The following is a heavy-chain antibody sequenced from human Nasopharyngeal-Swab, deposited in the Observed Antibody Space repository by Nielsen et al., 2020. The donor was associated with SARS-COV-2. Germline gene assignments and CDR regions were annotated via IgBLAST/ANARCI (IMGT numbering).Heavy chain of an antibody. V-gene: IGHV3-33*01. J-gene: IGHJ4*01. CDR1: GFTFSSYG. Sequence: GEFLKISCAASGFTFSSYGMHWVRQAPGKGLEGVAVILYDGSNKYYADSVKGRFTISRDNSKNTLYLQMNSLTAADTAVYFFARELYYYDSSGYSTYFYFSARGSLVTVSS. D-gene: IGHD3-22*01. CDR2: ILYDGSNK. CDR3: ARELYYYDSSGYSTYFYF.